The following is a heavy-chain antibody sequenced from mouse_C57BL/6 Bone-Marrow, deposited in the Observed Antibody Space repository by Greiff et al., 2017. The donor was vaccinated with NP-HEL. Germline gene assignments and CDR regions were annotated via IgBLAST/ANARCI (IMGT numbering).Heavy chain of an antibody. CDR2: ISDGGSYT. CDR1: GFTFSSYA. D-gene: IGHD2-1*01. V-gene: IGHV5-4*03. J-gene: IGHJ2*01. CDR3: ARGYGNLDY. Sequence: EVKLVESGGGLVKPGGSLKLSCAASGFTFSSYAMSWVRQTPEQRLEWVATISDGGSYTYYPDNVKGRFTISRDNAKNNLYLQMSHLKSEDTAMYYCARGYGNLDYWGQGTTLTVSS.